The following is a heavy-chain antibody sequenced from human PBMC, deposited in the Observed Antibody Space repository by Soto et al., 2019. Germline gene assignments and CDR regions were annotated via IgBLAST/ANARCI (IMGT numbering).Heavy chain of an antibody. CDR3: ARVNSGGWLRWFDP. CDR2: IYYTGST. D-gene: IGHD6-19*01. V-gene: IGHV4-31*03. J-gene: IGHJ5*02. CDR1: GDSISRGGYY. Sequence: PSETLSLTCTVSGDSISRGGYYWSWIRQHPGKGLEWIGYIYYTGSTYYNPSLKSRVTISVDTSKNQFSLKLSSVTAADTAVYYCARVNSGGWLRWFDPRGKGTLVTVSS.